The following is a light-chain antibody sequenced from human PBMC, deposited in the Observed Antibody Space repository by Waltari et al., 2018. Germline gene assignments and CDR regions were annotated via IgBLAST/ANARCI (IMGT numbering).Light chain of an antibody. J-gene: IGLJ2*01. V-gene: IGLV2-11*01. CDR1: SSDVGGYNH. CDR2: DVR. CDR3: CSYAGSYNLV. Sequence: QSALTQPRSVSGSPGQSVTISCTGTSSDVGGYNHVSWYQQHPGKATKFRIYDVRVRPSGVPARVAGSKSGHTASLTISGLQAEDEADYYCCSYAGSYNLVFGGGTKLTVL.